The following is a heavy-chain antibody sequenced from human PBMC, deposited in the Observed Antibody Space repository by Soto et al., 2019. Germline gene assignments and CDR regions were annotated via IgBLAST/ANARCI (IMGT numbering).Heavy chain of an antibody. CDR2: ISYDASDK. CDR1: GFTLSNYG. J-gene: IGHJ4*02. V-gene: IGHV3-30*18. D-gene: IGHD3-22*01. Sequence: GGSLRLCCAASGFTLSNYGMHWVRQAPGKGLEWVAVISYDASDKYYADSVKGRFTISRDNSKNTLYLQMNSLRAEDTAVYFCAKAPGSGYYYGLDYWGQGTLVTVSS. CDR3: AKAPGSGYYYGLDY.